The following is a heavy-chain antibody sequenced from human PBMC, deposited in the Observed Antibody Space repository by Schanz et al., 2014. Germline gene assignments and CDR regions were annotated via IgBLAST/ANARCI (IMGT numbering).Heavy chain of an antibody. D-gene: IGHD6-13*01. CDR3: VSQTGSPNY. CDR1: GFTFSTST. CDR2: IGVDGTTT. J-gene: IGHJ4*02. V-gene: IGHV3-30*04. Sequence: QERLVESGGGVVQPGRSLRLSCAASGFTFSTSTMHWVRQAPGKGLEWVSVIGVDGTTTYYADSVKGRFTISRDNSKNTLYLQMNSLRAEDTAVYFCVSQTGSPNYWGQGTLVTVSS.